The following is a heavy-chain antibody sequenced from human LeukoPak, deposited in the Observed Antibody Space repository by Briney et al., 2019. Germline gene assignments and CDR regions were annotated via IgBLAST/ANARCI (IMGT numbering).Heavy chain of an antibody. V-gene: IGHV1-2*02. Sequence: PSGKVSCKASRYTFTAYYIHCVRQAPEQGREWMGWINPNSGGTNYAQKFQGRVTLTRDTSITTAYTQLSRLRSDDTAVYYCAKARGLYCSSTSCYECDVWGKGTTVTVSS. CDR3: AKARGLYCSSTSCYECDV. J-gene: IGHJ6*04. CDR2: INPNSGGT. D-gene: IGHD2-2*01. CDR1: RYTFTAYY.